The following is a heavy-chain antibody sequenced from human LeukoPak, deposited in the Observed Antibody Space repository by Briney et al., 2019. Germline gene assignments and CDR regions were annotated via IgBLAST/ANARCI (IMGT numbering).Heavy chain of an antibody. D-gene: IGHD2-21*01. V-gene: IGHV3-66*01. CDR2: IYSTGTT. CDR3: AGPSVVDAFDV. Sequence: PGGSLRLSCAASGFTVRSNYMTWVRQAPGKGLEWVSVIYSTGTTYYADSVKGRFTISRDKSKNTLYLQMNSLRAEDTAVYYCAGPSVVDAFDVWGQGTLVIVSS. J-gene: IGHJ3*01. CDR1: GFTVRSNY.